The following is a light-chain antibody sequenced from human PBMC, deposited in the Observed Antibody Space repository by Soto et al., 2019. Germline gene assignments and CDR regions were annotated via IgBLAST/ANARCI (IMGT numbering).Light chain of an antibody. CDR1: SSDIGGYNY. CDR3: SSYAGSSTL. J-gene: IGLJ2*01. CDR2: EVS. V-gene: IGLV2-14*01. Sequence: QSALTQPASVSGSPGQSITISCTGTSSDIGGYNYVSWYQQHPGKAPKLMIYEVSNRPSGVSNCFSGSKSGNTASLTISWLQAEDEADYYCSSYAGSSTLFAGGTKLTVL.